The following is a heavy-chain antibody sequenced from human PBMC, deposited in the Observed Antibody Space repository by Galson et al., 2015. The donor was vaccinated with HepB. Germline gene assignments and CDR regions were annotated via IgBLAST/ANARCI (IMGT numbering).Heavy chain of an antibody. CDR3: AKGAYMSSYSLYGRDA. V-gene: IGHV3-23*05. Sequence: SLRLSCAVSGFRFNVYDMNWVRQAPGKGLEWVSGITNSGSRTYYAESGKGRFTISRDNSKNTVFLQMSSLRAEDTAIYYCAKGAYMSSYSLYGRDAWGQGTTVIVSS. CDR2: ITNSGSRT. CDR1: GFRFNVYD. J-gene: IGHJ6*02. D-gene: IGHD6-6*01.